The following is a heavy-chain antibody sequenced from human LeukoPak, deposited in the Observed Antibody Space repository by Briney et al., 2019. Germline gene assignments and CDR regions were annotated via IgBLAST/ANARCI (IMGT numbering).Heavy chain of an antibody. CDR2: INHSGST. D-gene: IGHD3-10*01. Sequence: SETLSLTCAVYGGSFSVYYWSWIRQPPGKGLEWIGEINHSGSTNYNPSLKSRVTISVDTSKNQFSLKLSSVTAADTAVYYCARRPGSGSYSLGYWGQGTLVTVSS. V-gene: IGHV4-34*01. CDR3: ARRPGSGSYSLGY. J-gene: IGHJ4*02. CDR1: GGSFSVYY.